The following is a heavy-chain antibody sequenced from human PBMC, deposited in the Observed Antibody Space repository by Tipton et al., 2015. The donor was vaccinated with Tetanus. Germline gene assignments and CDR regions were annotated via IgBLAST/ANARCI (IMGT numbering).Heavy chain of an antibody. CDR3: ARGRRHDGYKYYAMDV. D-gene: IGHD1-1*01. CDR1: GGTFGSYA. CDR2: IIPLFGAV. J-gene: IGHJ6*02. V-gene: IGHV1-69*06. Sequence: QLVQSGAEVKKPGSSVKISCEASGGTFGSYAINWVRQAPGQGLEWMGGIIPLFGAVNYAPAFHGRLTITADKASSPAYLELNDLRSAATAVYYWARGRRHDGYKYYAMDVWGQGTTVTVSS.